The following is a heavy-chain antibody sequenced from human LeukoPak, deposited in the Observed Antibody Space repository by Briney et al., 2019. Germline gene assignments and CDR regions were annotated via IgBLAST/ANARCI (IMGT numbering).Heavy chain of an antibody. V-gene: IGHV3-30*18. J-gene: IGHJ4*02. D-gene: IGHD6-19*01. CDR2: ISYHGINE. Sequence: PGGSLRLSCAASGFSFSSYGMHWVRQAPGKGLEWMAVISYHGINEYYADSVKGRFTISRDNSKSTLHLQMNSLRPEDTAVYYCAKVRWDNSGWYYLDTWGQGTLVTVSS. CDR3: AKVRWDNSGWYYLDT. CDR1: GFSFSSYG.